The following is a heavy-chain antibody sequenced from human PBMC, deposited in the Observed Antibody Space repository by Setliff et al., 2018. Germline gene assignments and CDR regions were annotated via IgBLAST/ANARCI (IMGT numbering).Heavy chain of an antibody. CDR1: GFTFKNYG. CDR2: IWYDGNNK. Sequence: GGSLRLSCVASGFTFKNYGMHWVRQAPGKGLEWVAVIWYDGNNKDHADSVKGRFTISRDNSKNTLYLQMDSLRVEDTAVYYCARDQAGVYDYWGQGTLVTVSS. V-gene: IGHV3-33*01. CDR3: ARDQAGVYDY. J-gene: IGHJ4*02. D-gene: IGHD3-10*01.